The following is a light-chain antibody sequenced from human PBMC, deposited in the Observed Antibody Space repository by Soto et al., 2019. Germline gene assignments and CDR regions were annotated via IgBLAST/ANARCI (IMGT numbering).Light chain of an antibody. J-gene: IGLJ3*02. Sequence: QSALTQPPSVSGSPGQSVTISCTGTSTDFVGYNRVSWYQQPPGTAPKLMIYEVSKRPSGVPDRFSGSKSGNTASLTISGLQAADEADYYCCSYAGSYNLGVFGGGTKLTVL. V-gene: IGLV2-18*02. CDR2: EVS. CDR1: STDFVGYNR. CDR3: CSYAGSYNLGV.